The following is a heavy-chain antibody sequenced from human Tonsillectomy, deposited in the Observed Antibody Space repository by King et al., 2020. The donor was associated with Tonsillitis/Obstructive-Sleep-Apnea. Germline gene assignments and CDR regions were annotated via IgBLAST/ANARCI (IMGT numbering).Heavy chain of an antibody. CDR3: ARGPSDSSGYYYVF. CDR2: IKQDGSEQ. Sequence: VQLVESGGGLVQPGGSLRLSCAASGFIFSSYWMSWVRQAPGKGLEWVANIKQDGSEQYYVDSVKGRFTISRDNAKKSLYLEMNSLRAEDTAVYYCARGPSDSSGYYYVFWGQGTLVTVSS. CDR1: GFIFSSYW. V-gene: IGHV3-7*03. J-gene: IGHJ4*02. D-gene: IGHD3-22*01.